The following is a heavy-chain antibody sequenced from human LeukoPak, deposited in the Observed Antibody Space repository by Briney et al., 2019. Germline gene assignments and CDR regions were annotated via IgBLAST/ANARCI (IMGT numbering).Heavy chain of an antibody. Sequence: GASVKVSCKASGGTFSSYAISWVRQAPGQGLEWMGGIIPIFGTANYAQKFQGRVTITADESTSTTYMELSSLRSEDTAVYYCARVDPKHYYDSSGYYYGGYFDYWGQGTLVTVSS. V-gene: IGHV1-69*13. J-gene: IGHJ4*02. CDR1: GGTFSSYA. CDR2: IIPIFGTA. CDR3: ARVDPKHYYDSSGYYYGGYFDY. D-gene: IGHD3-22*01.